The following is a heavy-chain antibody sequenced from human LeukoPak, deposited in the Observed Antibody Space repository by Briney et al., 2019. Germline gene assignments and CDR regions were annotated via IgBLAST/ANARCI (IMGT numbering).Heavy chain of an antibody. J-gene: IGHJ4*02. D-gene: IGHD3-22*01. V-gene: IGHV3-66*01. CDR1: GLTVSRSY. Sequence: GGSLRFSCAASGLTVSRSYMIWVRQAPGKGLEWVSIIYGGGNTYYADSVKGRFTISRDNSKNTLYLQMNRLRAEDTAVYYCARILNSYDSSGYFDYWGQGTLVTVSS. CDR2: IYGGGNT. CDR3: ARILNSYDSSGYFDY.